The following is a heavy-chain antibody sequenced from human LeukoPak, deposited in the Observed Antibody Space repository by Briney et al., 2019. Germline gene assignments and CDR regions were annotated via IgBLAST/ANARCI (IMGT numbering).Heavy chain of an antibody. J-gene: IGHJ3*02. CDR3: AKGRSGYYLDSFDI. V-gene: IGHV3-30*02. CDR1: GFTFTSYG. Sequence: GGSLRLSCAASGFTFTSYGIHWVRQAPGKGLEWVAFIWNDGSNKYYADSVKGRFTISRDNSKNTLYLQMNSLIPEDTAVYYCAKGRSGYYLDSFDIWGQGTMVTVSS. CDR2: IWNDGSNK. D-gene: IGHD3-22*01.